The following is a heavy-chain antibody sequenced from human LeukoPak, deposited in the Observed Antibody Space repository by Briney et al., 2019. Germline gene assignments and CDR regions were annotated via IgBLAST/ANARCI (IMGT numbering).Heavy chain of an antibody. CDR1: GFTFSSYA. CDR3: TTDRGRDAFDI. V-gene: IGHV3-30*04. D-gene: IGHD1-26*01. J-gene: IGHJ3*02. CDR2: ISYDGSNK. Sequence: GGSLRLSCAASGFTFSSYAMHWVRQAPGKGLEWVAVISYDGSNKYYADSVKGRFTISRDNSKNTLYLQMNSLKTEDTAVYYCTTDRGRDAFDIWGQGTMVTVSS.